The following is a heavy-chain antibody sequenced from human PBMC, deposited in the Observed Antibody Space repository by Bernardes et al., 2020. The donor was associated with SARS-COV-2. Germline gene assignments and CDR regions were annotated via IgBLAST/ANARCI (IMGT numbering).Heavy chain of an antibody. V-gene: IGHV1-69*13. CDR1: GGSISTYI. D-gene: IGHD4-17*01. CDR2: IIPVFGTA. Sequence: SVKVSCKASGGSISTYITSWVRQAPGQGLEWMGGIIPVFGTANYAQRFQGRVTITADESTSTVYMELSSLRSDDTAMYYCARGPNGDNFVGVDYWGQGTLVTVSS. CDR3: ARGPNGDNFVGVDY. J-gene: IGHJ4*02.